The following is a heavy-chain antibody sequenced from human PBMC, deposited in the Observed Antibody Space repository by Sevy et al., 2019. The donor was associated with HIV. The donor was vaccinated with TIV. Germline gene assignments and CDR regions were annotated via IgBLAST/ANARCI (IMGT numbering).Heavy chain of an antibody. CDR3: ASLAATSGLDYMDF. Sequence: ASVKVSCQASGYTLTSHYMHWVRQAPGQGLEWMGISKPSGGYTRYEQKFQGRVIMTSDTSTSTAYMELRSLRSDDTAVYYCASLAATSGLDYMDFWGKGTTVTVSS. D-gene: IGHD3-16*01. V-gene: IGHV1-46*01. CDR1: GYTLTSHY. J-gene: IGHJ6*03. CDR2: SKPSGGYT.